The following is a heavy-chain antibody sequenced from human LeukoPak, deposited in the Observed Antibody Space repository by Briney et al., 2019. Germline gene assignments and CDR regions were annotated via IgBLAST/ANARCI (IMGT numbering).Heavy chain of an antibody. CDR3: ARDQTSKGDAFDI. CDR1: GGSINSYY. Sequence: SETLSLTCIVSGGSINSYYWSWIRQPPGKGLEWIGYIHYSGSTNYNPSLKSRVTISIDTSKNQFSLKLSSVTAADTAVYYCARDQTSKGDAFDIWGQGTMVTVSS. CDR2: IHYSGST. V-gene: IGHV4-59*01. J-gene: IGHJ3*02.